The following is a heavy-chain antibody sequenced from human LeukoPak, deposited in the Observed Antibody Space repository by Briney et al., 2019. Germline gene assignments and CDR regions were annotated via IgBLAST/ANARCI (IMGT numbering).Heavy chain of an antibody. V-gene: IGHV3-9*01. CDR1: GFTFDDYA. J-gene: IGHJ5*02. CDR3: AKDSGSYYSWFDP. CDR2: ISWNSGSI. Sequence: GGSLRLSCAASGFTFDDYAMHWVRQAPGKGLEWVSGISWNSGSIGYADSVKGRFTISRDNAKNSLYLQMNSLRAEDTALYYCAKDSGSYYSWFDPWGQGTLVTVPS. D-gene: IGHD1-26*01.